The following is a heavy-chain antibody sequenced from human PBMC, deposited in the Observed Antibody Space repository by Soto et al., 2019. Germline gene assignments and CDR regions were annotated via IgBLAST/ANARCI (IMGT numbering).Heavy chain of an antibody. CDR3: ARGYYSGSNPSSLYY. Sequence: QLQLVQSGAEVREPGSSVKVSCKASGGTFSSYTVIWVRQAPGQGLEWMGGITPTLNIAKYAEKFQGRVTITADESTSTVNMHLGSPRSEDTAVYFCARGYYSGSNPSSLYYWGQGTLVAVSS. D-gene: IGHD1-26*01. J-gene: IGHJ4*02. V-gene: IGHV1-69*01. CDR1: GGTFSSYT. CDR2: ITPTLNIA.